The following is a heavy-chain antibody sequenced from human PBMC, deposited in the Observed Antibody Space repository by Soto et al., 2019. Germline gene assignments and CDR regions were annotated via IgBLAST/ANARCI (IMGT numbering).Heavy chain of an antibody. Sequence: EVQLVESGGGLVQPGRSLRLSCAASGFTFDDYAMHWVRQAPGKGPEWVSGFTWNSGSRGYVESVKGRFTISRDNAKNSLYLQMNSLRTEKKALYYCPKSKGDLEILETTATTFWGAFHNWGQGTMVTVSS. J-gene: IGHJ3*02. CDR3: PKSKGDLEILETTATTFWGAFHN. D-gene: IGHD4-17*01. V-gene: IGHV3-9*01. CDR1: GFTFDDYA. CDR2: FTWNSGSR.